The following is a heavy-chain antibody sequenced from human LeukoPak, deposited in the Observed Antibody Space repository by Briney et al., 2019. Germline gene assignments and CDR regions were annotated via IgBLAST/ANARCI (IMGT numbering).Heavy chain of an antibody. CDR2: IYISGST. Sequence: SQTLSLTCTVSGGSISSGNYYWSWIRQPAGKGLEWIGRIYISGSTNYNPSLKSRVTMSVDMSKNQFSLKLSSVTAADPAVYYCARKVESGWFDPWGQGTLVTVSS. D-gene: IGHD3-10*01. J-gene: IGHJ5*02. CDR1: GGSISSGNYY. V-gene: IGHV4-61*02. CDR3: ARKVESGWFDP.